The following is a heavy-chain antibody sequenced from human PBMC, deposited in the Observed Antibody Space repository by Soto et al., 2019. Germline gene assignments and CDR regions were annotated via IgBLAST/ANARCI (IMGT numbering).Heavy chain of an antibody. CDR3: AREFGYSYGSSPFDY. J-gene: IGHJ4*02. CDR2: IIPIFGTA. D-gene: IGHD5-18*01. V-gene: IGHV1-69*13. Sequence: ASVKVSCKASGGTFSSYAISWVRQAPGQGLEWMGGIIPIFGTANYAQKFQGRVTITADESTSTAYMELSSLRSEDTAVYYCAREFGYSYGSSPFDYWGQGTLVTVSS. CDR1: GGTFSSYA.